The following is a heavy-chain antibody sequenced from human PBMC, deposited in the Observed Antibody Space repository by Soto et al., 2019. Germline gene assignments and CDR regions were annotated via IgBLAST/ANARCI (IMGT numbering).Heavy chain of an antibody. CDR1: GFTFSSYA. CDR2: ISGSGDST. J-gene: IGHJ4*02. Sequence: EVQLLESGGGLVQPGGSLRLSCAASGFTFSSYAMRWVRQAPVKGLEWVSAISGSGDSTYYADSVKGRFTISRDNSKNXLYXQMNSLRAEDTAVYYCARRGSGSYYDYWGQGTLVTVSS. D-gene: IGHD1-26*01. CDR3: ARRGSGSYYDY. V-gene: IGHV3-23*01.